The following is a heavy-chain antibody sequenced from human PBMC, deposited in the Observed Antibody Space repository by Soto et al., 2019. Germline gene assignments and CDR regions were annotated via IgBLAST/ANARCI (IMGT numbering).Heavy chain of an antibody. J-gene: IGHJ3*01. D-gene: IGHD6-13*01. V-gene: IGHV2-5*02. CDR2: IYWDDDT. CDR3: AHAVGGSRWPNDAFDV. Sequence: HITLKESGPTLVKPTQTLTLTCIFSGFSFSADGVGVGWIRQPPGKTLEWLAHIYWDDDTRYRPSLKSKLTIPKDSSKNRVALTMTNMDPLDAATYYCAHAVGGSRWPNDAFDVWGQGTVVAVSS. CDR1: GFSFSADGVG.